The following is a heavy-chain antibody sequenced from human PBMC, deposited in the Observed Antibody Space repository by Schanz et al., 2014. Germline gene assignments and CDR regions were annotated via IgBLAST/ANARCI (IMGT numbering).Heavy chain of an antibody. CDR2: IRGSGGGT. CDR1: GFTFSSYA. Sequence: DVQLLESGGGLVQPGGSLRLSCAASGFTFSSYAMSWVRQPPGKGLEWVSSIRGSGGGTDYADSVKGRFTISRDNSKNTLYLQMNSLRAEDPAVYYCAGGPRGGYIEYWGQGTLVIVSS. J-gene: IGHJ4*02. CDR3: AGGPRGGYIEY. D-gene: IGHD3-16*01. V-gene: IGHV3-23*01.